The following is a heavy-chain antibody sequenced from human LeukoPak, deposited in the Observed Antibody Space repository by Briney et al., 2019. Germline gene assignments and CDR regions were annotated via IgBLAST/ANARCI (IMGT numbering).Heavy chain of an antibody. V-gene: IGHV3-30*02. CDR2: IRYDGSEK. CDR1: GFTFRIYG. CDR3: ATNSVPEF. D-gene: IGHD4-23*01. J-gene: IGHJ4*02. Sequence: GGSLRLSCAASGFTFRIYGMYWVRQAPGKGLEWVAFIRYDGSEKYYADSVKGRFTISRDNSKNTLYLQMKSLRPEDTAVYYCATNSVPEFWGQGNLVTVSS.